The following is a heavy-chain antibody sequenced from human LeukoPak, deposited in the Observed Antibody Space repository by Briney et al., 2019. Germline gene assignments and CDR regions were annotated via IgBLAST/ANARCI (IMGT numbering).Heavy chain of an antibody. J-gene: IGHJ4*02. CDR2: INSDGRWT. CDR3: VSFSETY. D-gene: IGHD2/OR15-2a*01. Sequence: QSGGSLRLSCAASGNYWMHWVRQAPGKGLVWVSHINSDGRWTSYADSVKGRFTISKDNAKNTVYLQMNSLRAEDTAFYYCVSFSETYWGRGTLVTVSS. CDR1: GNYW. V-gene: IGHV3-74*01.